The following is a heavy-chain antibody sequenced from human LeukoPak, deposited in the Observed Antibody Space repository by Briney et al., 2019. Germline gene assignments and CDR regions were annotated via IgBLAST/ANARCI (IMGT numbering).Heavy chain of an antibody. Sequence: PGGSLRLSCAASGITFSSYEMNWVRQAPGKGLEWVSYISSSGSTIYYADSVKGRFTISRDNAKNSLYLQMNSLRVEDTAVYYCARSSYYGSGADYWGQGTLVTVSS. CDR2: ISSSGSTI. D-gene: IGHD3-10*01. CDR1: GITFSSYE. V-gene: IGHV3-48*03. CDR3: ARSSYYGSGADY. J-gene: IGHJ4*02.